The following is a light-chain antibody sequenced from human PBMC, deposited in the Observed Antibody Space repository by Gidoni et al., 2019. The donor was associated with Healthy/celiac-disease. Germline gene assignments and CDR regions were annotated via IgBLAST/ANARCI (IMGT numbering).Light chain of an antibody. CDR3: QQYNSYSRT. Sequence: DIQMTQSPSTLSASVGDSVTITCRASQSISSWLAWYQQKPGKAPKLLIYKASSLESGVPSRFSGSGSGTEFTLTISSLQPDDFATYYCQQYNSYSRTFXXXTKVEIK. CDR1: QSISSW. J-gene: IGKJ1*01. CDR2: KAS. V-gene: IGKV1-5*03.